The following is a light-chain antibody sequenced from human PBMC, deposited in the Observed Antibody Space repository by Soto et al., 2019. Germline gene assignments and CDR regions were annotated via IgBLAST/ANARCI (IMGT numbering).Light chain of an antibody. CDR3: QQYYSYRPYT. Sequence: AIRMTQSPSSFSASTGDRVTITCRASQGISSYLAWYQQKPGKAPKLLIYAASTLQSGVPSRFSCSGSGTDFTLIISCLQSEDFATYYCQQYYSYRPYTFGQGTKLEIK. V-gene: IGKV1-8*01. CDR2: AAS. J-gene: IGKJ2*01. CDR1: QGISSY.